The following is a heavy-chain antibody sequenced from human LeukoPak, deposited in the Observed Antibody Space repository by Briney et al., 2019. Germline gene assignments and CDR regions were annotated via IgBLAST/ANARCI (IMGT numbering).Heavy chain of an antibody. J-gene: IGHJ4*02. Sequence: AGGSLRLSCAAPGFTFRNYWMSWVRQAPGKGLEFVANIKQEGREKYYVDSVKGRFTISRDNAKNSLYLQMNGLRAEDTAVYYCAANGGPFDFWGQGALVTVSA. D-gene: IGHD4-23*01. CDR2: IKQEGREK. CDR1: GFTFRNYW. V-gene: IGHV3-7*05. CDR3: AANGGPFDF.